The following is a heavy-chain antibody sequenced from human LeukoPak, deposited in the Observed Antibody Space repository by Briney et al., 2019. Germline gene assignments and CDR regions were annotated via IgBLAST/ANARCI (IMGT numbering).Heavy chain of an antibody. V-gene: IGHV4-59*01. Sequence: SETLSLTCTVSGGSISSYYWSWIRQPPGKGLEWIGYIYYSGSTNYNPSLKSRVTISVDTSKNQFSLKLSSVTAADTAVYYCARDRYYYDSSGYPQLYNWFDPWGQGTLVTVSS. CDR1: GGSISSYY. CDR3: ARDRYYYDSSGYPQLYNWFDP. J-gene: IGHJ5*02. D-gene: IGHD3-22*01. CDR2: IYYSGST.